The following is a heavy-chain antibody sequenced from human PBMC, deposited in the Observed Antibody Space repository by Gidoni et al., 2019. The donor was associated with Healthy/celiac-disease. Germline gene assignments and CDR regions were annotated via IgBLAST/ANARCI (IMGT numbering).Heavy chain of an antibody. D-gene: IGHD6-13*01. CDR3: ARGHAYSSSWYGGNDAFDI. CDR1: GYSLSSGYY. J-gene: IGHJ3*02. CDR2: IYHSGST. V-gene: IGHV4-38-2*02. Sequence: QVQLQESGPGLVKPSETLSLTCTVSGYSLSSGYYWGWIRQPPGKGLEWIGSIYHSGSTYYNPALKSRVTISVDTSKNQFSLKLSAVTAADTAVDYCARGHAYSSSWYGGNDAFDIWGQGTMVTVSS.